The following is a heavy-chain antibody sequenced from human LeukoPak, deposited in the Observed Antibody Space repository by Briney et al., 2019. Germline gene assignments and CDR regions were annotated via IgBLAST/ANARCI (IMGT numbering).Heavy chain of an antibody. CDR3: AKDQLSSYYYDSIY. CDR2: ISYSGGST. V-gene: IGHV3-23*01. J-gene: IGHJ4*02. Sequence: PGGSLRLSCAASGFTFSSYAMSWVRQAPGKGPEWVSAISYSGGSTYYADSVKGRFTISRDNSKNTLYLQMNSLRAEDTAVYYCAKDQLSSYYYDSIYWGQGTLVTVSS. D-gene: IGHD3-22*01. CDR1: GFTFSSYA.